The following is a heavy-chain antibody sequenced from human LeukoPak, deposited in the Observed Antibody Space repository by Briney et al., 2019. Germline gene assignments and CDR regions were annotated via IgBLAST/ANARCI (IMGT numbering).Heavy chain of an antibody. CDR2: ISGSGGST. Sequence: GGSLSLSCAASGFTFSSYAMSWVRQAPGKGLEWVSAISGSGGSTYYADSVKSRFTKYRDNSKNTLYLQMSSRRAEDTAVYDCAKEWGGLGYWGEGTLVTASS. CDR3: AKEWGGLGY. CDR1: GFTFSSYA. J-gene: IGHJ4*02. V-gene: IGHV3-23*01. D-gene: IGHD3-10*01.